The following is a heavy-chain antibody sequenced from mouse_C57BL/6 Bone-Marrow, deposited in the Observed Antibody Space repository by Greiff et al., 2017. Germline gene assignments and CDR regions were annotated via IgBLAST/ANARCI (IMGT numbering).Heavy chain of an antibody. V-gene: IGHV1-80*01. D-gene: IGHD2-13*01. CDR3: AREATVTPWYFDV. CDR1: GYAFSSYW. CDR2: IYPGDGDT. J-gene: IGHJ1*03. Sequence: QVQLKESGAELVKPGASVKISCKASGYAFSSYWMNWVKQRPGKGLEWIGQIYPGDGDTNYNGKFKGKATLTADKSSSTSYMQLSSLTSEDSAVYFCAREATVTPWYFDVWGTGTTVTVAS.